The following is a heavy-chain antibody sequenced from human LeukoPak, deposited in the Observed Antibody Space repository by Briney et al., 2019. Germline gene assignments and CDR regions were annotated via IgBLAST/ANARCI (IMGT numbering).Heavy chain of an antibody. J-gene: IGHJ5*02. CDR3: ATLRGEDDYSNYGDWFDP. Sequence: ASVKVSCTVSGYTLTELSMHWVRQAPGKGLEWIGGFDPEDGETIYAQKFQGRVTMTEDTSTDTAYMELSSLRSEDTAVYYCATLRGEDDYSNYGDWFDPWGQGTLVTVSS. V-gene: IGHV1-24*01. CDR2: FDPEDGET. CDR1: GYTLTELS. D-gene: IGHD4-11*01.